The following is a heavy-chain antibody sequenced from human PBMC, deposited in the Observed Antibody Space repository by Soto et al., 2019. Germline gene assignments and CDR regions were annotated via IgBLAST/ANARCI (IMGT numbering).Heavy chain of an antibody. D-gene: IGHD6-6*01. J-gene: IGHJ4*02. Sequence: GGSLRLSCAASGFTFSDHYMAWFRQTPERGLEWLAYISHRSLTIYHARSVKDRFTISRDDATDSIYLQMNNLRVEDTAVYFCARGGGSSTFDYWGQGAVVTVSS. V-gene: IGHV3-11*01. CDR1: GFTFSDHY. CDR2: ISHRSLTI. CDR3: ARGGGSSTFDY.